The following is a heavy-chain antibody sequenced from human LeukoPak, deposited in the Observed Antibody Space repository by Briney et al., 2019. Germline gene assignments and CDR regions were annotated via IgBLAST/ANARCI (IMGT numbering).Heavy chain of an antibody. CDR1: GFTFSSYA. D-gene: IGHD6-6*01. Sequence: PGGSLRLSCAASGFTFSSYAMHWVRQAPGKGLEWVAVISYDGSNKYYADSVKGRFTISRDNSKNTLYLQMNSLRAEDTAVYYCAREISVAAQPSDDYWGQGTLVTVSS. CDR2: ISYDGSNK. V-gene: IGHV3-30*04. J-gene: IGHJ4*02. CDR3: AREISVAAQPSDDY.